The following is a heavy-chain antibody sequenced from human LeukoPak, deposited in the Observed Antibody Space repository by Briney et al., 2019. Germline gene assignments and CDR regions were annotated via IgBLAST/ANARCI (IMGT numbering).Heavy chain of an antibody. CDR3: ARWKLSDDY. Sequence: GGSLRLSCAASGFTFSTYGMHWVRQAPGKGLEWVAFVRYDGSKKYYTNSVKGRFTISRDNAKNSLYLQMNSLRAEDTAVYYCARWKLSDDYWGQGTLVTVSS. V-gene: IGHV3-30*02. CDR2: VRYDGSKK. J-gene: IGHJ4*02. D-gene: IGHD1-26*01. CDR1: GFTFSTYG.